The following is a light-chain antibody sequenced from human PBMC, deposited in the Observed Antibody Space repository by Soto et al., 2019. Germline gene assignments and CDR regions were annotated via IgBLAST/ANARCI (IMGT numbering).Light chain of an antibody. CDR2: EVS. V-gene: IGLV2-8*01. Sequence: QLVLTQPPSASGSPGQSVTISCTGTSSDVGGYNYVSWYQQHPGKAPKLMIYEVSKRPSGVPDRFSGSKSGNTASLTVSGLQAEDEADYYCSSYAGSNNLVFGGGIKVTVL. CDR1: SSDVGGYNY. J-gene: IGLJ2*01. CDR3: SSYAGSNNLV.